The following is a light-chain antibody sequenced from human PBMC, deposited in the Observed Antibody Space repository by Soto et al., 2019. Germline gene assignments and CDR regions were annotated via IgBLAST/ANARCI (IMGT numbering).Light chain of an antibody. CDR1: QTISSNY. Sequence: DIVLTQSPGTLSVSPGERATLSCRASQTISSNYLAWYQQKPGQPPSLLIYGTSSRATGIPDRFSGSGSVTDFTLTISRLEPEDSAIYYCQQYVSWTFGQGTKVEIK. CDR2: GTS. J-gene: IGKJ1*01. V-gene: IGKV3-20*01. CDR3: QQYVSWT.